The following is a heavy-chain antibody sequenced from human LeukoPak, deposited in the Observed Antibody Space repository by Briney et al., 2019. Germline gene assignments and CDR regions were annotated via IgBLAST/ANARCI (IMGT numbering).Heavy chain of an antibody. CDR3: GCASRTGYYYYGMDV. J-gene: IGHJ6*02. CDR1: GYTFTGYY. CDR2: INPNSGGT. V-gene: IGHV1-2*06. Sequence: ASVKVSCKASGYTFTGYYMHWVRQAPGQGLEWMGRINPNSGGTNYAQKFQGRVTMTRDTSISTAYMELSRLRSDDTAVYYCGCASRTGYYYYGMDVWGQGTTVNVSS. D-gene: IGHD1-14*01.